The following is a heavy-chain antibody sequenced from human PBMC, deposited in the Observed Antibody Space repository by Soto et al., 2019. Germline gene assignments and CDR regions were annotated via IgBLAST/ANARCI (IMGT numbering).Heavy chain of an antibody. D-gene: IGHD1-26*01. CDR3: ARDIGGDRGDYYYYYGMDV. CDR1: GFTFSDHY. Sequence: PGGSLRLSCAASGFTFSDHYMDWVRQAPGKGLEWVGRTRNKANSYTTEYAASVKGRFTISRDDSKNSLYLQMNSLKTEDTAVYYCARDIGGDRGDYYYYYGMDVWGQGTTVTVSS. V-gene: IGHV3-72*01. CDR2: TRNKANSYTT. J-gene: IGHJ6*02.